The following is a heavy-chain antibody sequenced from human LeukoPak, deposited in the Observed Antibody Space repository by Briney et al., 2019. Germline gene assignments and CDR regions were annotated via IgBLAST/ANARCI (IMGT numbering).Heavy chain of an antibody. J-gene: IGHJ4*02. CDR2: IYPGDSDT. CDR1: GYSFTSYW. CDR3: ARPPGDIVVVPAAPDY. Sequence: GESLKISCKGSGYSFTSYWIGWVRPMPGKGLEWMGIIYPGDSDTRYSPSFQGQVTISADKSISTAYLQWSSLKASDTAMYYCARPPGDIVVVPAAPDYWGQGTLVTVSS. D-gene: IGHD2-2*01. V-gene: IGHV5-51*01.